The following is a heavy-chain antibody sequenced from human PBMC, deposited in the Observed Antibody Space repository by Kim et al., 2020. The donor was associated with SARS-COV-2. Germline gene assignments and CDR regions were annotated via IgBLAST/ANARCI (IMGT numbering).Heavy chain of an antibody. J-gene: IGHJ3*02. V-gene: IGHV3-9*01. D-gene: IGHD2-2*01. Sequence: GGSLRLSCAASGFTFGDYAMHWVRQAPGKGLEWVSGIWCHGSSKGYADSVKGRFTISRDNAKNSLYLQTNSLRAEDTALYYCAKDIPVPAAIAYAFVIWGQGTMVTVSS. CDR1: GFTFGDYA. CDR3: AKDIPVPAAIAYAFVI. CDR2: IWCHGSSK.